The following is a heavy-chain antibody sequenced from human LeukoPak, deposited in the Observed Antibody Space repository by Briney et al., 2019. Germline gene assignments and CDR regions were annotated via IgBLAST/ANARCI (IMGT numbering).Heavy chain of an antibody. V-gene: IGHV1-69*13. D-gene: IGHD5-24*01. CDR2: IIPIFGTA. CDR1: GGTFSSSS. CDR3: ARDPNTDGYNSPGYNWFDP. Sequence: ASVKVSCKASGGTFSSSSISWVRQAPGQGLEWMGGIIPIFGTANYAQKFQGRVTITADESTRTAYMKLSSLRSEDTAVYYCARDPNTDGYNSPGYNWFDPWGQGTLVTVSS. J-gene: IGHJ5*02.